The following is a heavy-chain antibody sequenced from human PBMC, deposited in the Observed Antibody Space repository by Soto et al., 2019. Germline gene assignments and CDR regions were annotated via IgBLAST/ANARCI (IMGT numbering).Heavy chain of an antibody. CDR3: AKEVEGAELEYYYYYGMDV. V-gene: IGHV3-23*01. J-gene: IGHJ6*02. D-gene: IGHD6-19*01. CDR2: ISGSGGST. CDR1: GFTFSSYA. Sequence: GGSLRLSCAASGFTFSSYAMSWVRQAPGKGLEWVSAISGSGGSTYYPDSVKGRFTMSRDNSTNTLYLQMNSLRAAETAVYYCAKEVEGAELEYYYYYGMDVWGQGTTVTVSS.